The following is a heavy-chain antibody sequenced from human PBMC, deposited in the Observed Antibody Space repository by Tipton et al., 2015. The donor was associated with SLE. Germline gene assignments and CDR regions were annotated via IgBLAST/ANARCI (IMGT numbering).Heavy chain of an antibody. CDR3: ARGGLGMAFDY. CDR2: IDRSGRT. V-gene: IGHV4-34*01. J-gene: IGHJ4*02. CDR1: GGPFSGYH. D-gene: IGHD3/OR15-3a*01. Sequence: LRLSCAVYGGPFSGYHWSWIRQPPGKGLEWIGEIDRSGRTNDSPSLESRVTISVDMSKHQFSLSLSSVTAADTAVYYCARGGLGMAFDYWGQGTLVTVSS.